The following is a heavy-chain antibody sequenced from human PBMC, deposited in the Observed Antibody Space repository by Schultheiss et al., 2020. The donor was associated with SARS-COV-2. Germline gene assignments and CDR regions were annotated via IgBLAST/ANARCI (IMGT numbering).Heavy chain of an antibody. J-gene: IGHJ4*02. V-gene: IGHV3-48*03. CDR2: ISSSGSPI. CDR1: GFTFSSYE. Sequence: GGSLRLSCAASGFTFSSYEMNWVRQAPGKGLEWVSYISSSGSPIYYADSVKGRFTISRDNAKNSLYLQMNSLRVDDTAVYYCARDKTFDYWGQGTLVTVSS. CDR3: ARDKTFDY.